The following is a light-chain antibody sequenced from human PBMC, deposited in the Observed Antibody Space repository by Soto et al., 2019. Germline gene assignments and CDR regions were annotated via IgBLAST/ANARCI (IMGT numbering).Light chain of an antibody. CDR1: QSVSSGY. Sequence: EIVLTQSPGTLSLSPGERATLSCRASQSVSSGYLAWYQQKPGQAPRLLIYGASSRATGIPDSFSGSGSGTDFTLTISRLEPEDFAVYYCQQYSSSPWTFGQGTKVEIK. V-gene: IGKV3-20*01. J-gene: IGKJ1*01. CDR2: GAS. CDR3: QQYSSSPWT.